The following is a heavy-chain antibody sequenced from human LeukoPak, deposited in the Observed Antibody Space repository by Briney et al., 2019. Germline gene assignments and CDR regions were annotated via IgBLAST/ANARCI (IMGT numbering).Heavy chain of an antibody. CDR2: IHYSGST. CDR1: GGSISSSSYF. J-gene: IGHJ4*02. V-gene: IGHV4-39*01. Sequence: TSETLSLTCTVSGGSISSSSYFWGWIRQPPGKGLEWIGTIHYSGSTYYNPSLKRRVTISVDTSKNQFSLRLTSVTAADTAVFYCARSSGFFPFDQWGQGTLVAVSS. CDR3: ARSSGFFPFDQ. D-gene: IGHD6-19*01.